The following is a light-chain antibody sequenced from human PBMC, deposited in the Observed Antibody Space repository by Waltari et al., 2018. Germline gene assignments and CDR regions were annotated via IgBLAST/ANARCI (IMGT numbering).Light chain of an antibody. CDR2: AAS. J-gene: IGKJ4*01. V-gene: IGKV1-39*01. CDR3: QQSYGLPLT. Sequence: DIQLTQSPSSLSASVGDGVTISCRASQTIFYYLNWYQHKPGKAPKLLIYAASNLQSGVPSRFSGSGYGTVFILTISSLQPEDVATYYCQQSYGLPLTFGGGTKVEI. CDR1: QTIFYY.